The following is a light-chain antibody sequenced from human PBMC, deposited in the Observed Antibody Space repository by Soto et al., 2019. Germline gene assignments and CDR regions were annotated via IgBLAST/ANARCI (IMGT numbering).Light chain of an antibody. CDR2: GAY. Sequence: EIVLTQSPGTLSLSPGERATLSCRASQSVSSSYLAWYQQKPGQAPRLLIYGAYSRATGIPDRFSGSGSGTEFNITISRLEPADFAVYYCQQYGSSPRFTFGPGTKVDIK. CDR3: QQYGSSPRFT. J-gene: IGKJ3*01. V-gene: IGKV3-20*01. CDR1: QSVSSSY.